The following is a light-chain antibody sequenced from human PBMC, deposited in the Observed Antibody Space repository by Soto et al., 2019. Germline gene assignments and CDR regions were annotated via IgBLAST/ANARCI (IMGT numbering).Light chain of an antibody. CDR2: RNN. J-gene: IGLJ1*01. CDR3: AAWDDSLSAHYV. V-gene: IGLV1-47*01. CDR1: SSNIGSNY. Sequence: QSVLTQPASASRTPGQRVTISCSGSSSNIGSNYVYWYQQLPGTAPKLLIYRNNQRPSGVPDRFSGSKSGTSASLAISGLRSEDEADYYCAAWDDSLSAHYVFGTGTKVTVL.